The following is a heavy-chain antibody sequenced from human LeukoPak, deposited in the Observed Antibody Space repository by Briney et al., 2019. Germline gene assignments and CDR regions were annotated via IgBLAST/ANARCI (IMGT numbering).Heavy chain of an antibody. CDR1: GFTFSSYA. J-gene: IGHJ4*02. CDR3: ARDPLWFGELSSVVPPDY. CDR2: ISYDGSNK. V-gene: IGHV3-30*04. D-gene: IGHD3-10*01. Sequence: GGSLRLSCAASGFTFSSYAMHWVRQAPGKGLEWVAGISYDGSNKYYADSVKGRFTISRDNSKNTPYLQMNSLRAEDTAVYYCARDPLWFGELSSVVPPDYWGQGTLVTVSS.